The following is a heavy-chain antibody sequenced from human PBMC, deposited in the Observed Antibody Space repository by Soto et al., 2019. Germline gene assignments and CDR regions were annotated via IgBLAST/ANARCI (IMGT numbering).Heavy chain of an antibody. CDR1: GGSISSYY. D-gene: IGHD3-9*01. CDR2: IYYSGSA. J-gene: IGHJ5*02. CDR3: ARDPDYDNLTGYNGNWFDA. V-gene: IGHV4-59*01. Sequence: SETLSFTCTVSGGSISSYYWSLIRQPPGKGLECIWCIYYSGSANYYPSLKSRVTISVDRSKNQFSLKLSSVTAADTAVYYCARDPDYDNLTGYNGNWFDAWGKGTMITASS.